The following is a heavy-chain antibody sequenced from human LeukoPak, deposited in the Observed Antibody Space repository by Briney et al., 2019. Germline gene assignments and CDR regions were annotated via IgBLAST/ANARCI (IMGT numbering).Heavy chain of an antibody. D-gene: IGHD5-24*01. J-gene: IGHJ4*02. Sequence: GGSLRLSCAVSEFTFSHFAMHWVRQAPGKGLEWVAVVSSHGNDGYYADSVKGRFTISRDNSKNTLYLQIDSLRAEDTAIYYCTRDAYNLNDFDYWGQGALVTVSS. CDR1: EFTFSHFA. CDR2: VSSHGNDG. V-gene: IGHV3-30*01. CDR3: TRDAYNLNDFDY.